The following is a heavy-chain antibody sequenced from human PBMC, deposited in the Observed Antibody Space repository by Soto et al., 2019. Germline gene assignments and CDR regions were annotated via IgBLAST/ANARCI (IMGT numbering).Heavy chain of an antibody. J-gene: IGHJ6*01. CDR2: IIPMYGTT. Sequence: GASVKVSCKSSGGSFSSSAITWVRQAPGQGLEWMGRIIPMYGTTFYAQTFQGRVTITADESTSTVYMHLSSLKSEDTASYFCATSVGAIGYRFFNMDVW. D-gene: IGHD5-12*01. CDR3: ATSVGAIGYRFFNMDV. CDR1: GGSFSSSA. V-gene: IGHV1-69*13.